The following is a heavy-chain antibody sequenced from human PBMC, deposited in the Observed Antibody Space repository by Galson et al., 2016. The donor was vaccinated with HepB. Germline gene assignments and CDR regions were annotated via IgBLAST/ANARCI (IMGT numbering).Heavy chain of an antibody. D-gene: IGHD3-16*01. Sequence: SLRLSCAVSGLTFSNYAMTWVRQAPGKGLEWVSAISGSGVKTYYADSLQGRFTISRDNTKNTLYLQMNSLRADDTAVYYCAKMEYDYVWGNSNFAYWGQGTLVTVSS. CDR3: AKMEYDYVWGNSNFAY. J-gene: IGHJ4*02. V-gene: IGHV3-23*01. CDR1: GLTFSNYA. CDR2: ISGSGVKT.